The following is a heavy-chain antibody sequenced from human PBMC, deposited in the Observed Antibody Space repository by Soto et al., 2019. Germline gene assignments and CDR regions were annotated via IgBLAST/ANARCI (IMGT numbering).Heavy chain of an antibody. CDR1: GYTFTSYG. Sequence: GASVKVSCKASGYTFTSYGVSWVRQAPGQGLEWMGWSSAYNGNTNYAHNLQGRVTLTTDTSTSTAYMELRSLRSDDTAVYYCARDRSSGWFVYWGQGTLVTVSS. D-gene: IGHD6-19*01. CDR2: SSAYNGNT. J-gene: IGHJ4*02. CDR3: ARDRSSGWFVY. V-gene: IGHV1-18*01.